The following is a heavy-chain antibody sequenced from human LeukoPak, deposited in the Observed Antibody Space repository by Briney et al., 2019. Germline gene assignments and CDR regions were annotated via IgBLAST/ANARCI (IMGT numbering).Heavy chain of an antibody. Sequence: GGSLRLSCAASGFTFSSYVMHWVRQAPGKGLEWVAIISYDGSNEYYADSVKGRFTISRDNSKNTLYLQMNSLRAEDTAVYYCAKDGFVGAIDYWGQGTLVTVSS. J-gene: IGHJ4*02. V-gene: IGHV3-30*04. CDR1: GFTFSSYV. CDR2: ISYDGSNE. CDR3: AKDGFVGAIDY. D-gene: IGHD1-26*01.